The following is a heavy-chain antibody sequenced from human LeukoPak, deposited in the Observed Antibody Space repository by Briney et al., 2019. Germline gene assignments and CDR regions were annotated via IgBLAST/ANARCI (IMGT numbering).Heavy chain of an antibody. CDR3: ARAPTPYFTYYMDV. V-gene: IGHV3-48*02. Sequence: PGGSLRLSCAASGFSFTGYGMNWVRQAPGKGLEWISYIGSSGSAGNNIYYAVSVKGRFTISRDNAKDSLFPQMNSLRDADTAVYYCARAPTPYFTYYMDVWGKGTTVTVSS. CDR2: IGSSGSAGNNI. J-gene: IGHJ6*03. CDR1: GFSFTGYG. D-gene: IGHD2-21*01.